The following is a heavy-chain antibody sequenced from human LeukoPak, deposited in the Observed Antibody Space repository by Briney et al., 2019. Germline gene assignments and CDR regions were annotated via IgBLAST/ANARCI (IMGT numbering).Heavy chain of an antibody. J-gene: IGHJ3*02. CDR2: IYSGGST. D-gene: IGHD3-22*01. V-gene: IGHV3-53*01. CDR3: AREPRHVGSGYLDAFDI. Sequence: PGGSLRLSCAASGFTFSSYSMNWVRQAPGKGLEWVSVIYSGGSTYYADSVKGRFTISRDNSKNTLYLQMNSLRAEDTAVYYCAREPRHVGSGYLDAFDIWGQGTMVTVSS. CDR1: GFTFSSYS.